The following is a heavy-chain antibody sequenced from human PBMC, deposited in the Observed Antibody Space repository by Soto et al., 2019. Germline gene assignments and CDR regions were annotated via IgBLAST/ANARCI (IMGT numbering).Heavy chain of an antibody. CDR2: ISASGDRT. Sequence: PGGSLRLSCVASGFSFSSYAMSWVRQAPSKGLEWVSAISASGDRTNHADSVKGRFTISRDNSKNTLYLQMNSLRAEDTAVYYCAKDILTGYHHHFDYWGQGTLVTVSS. J-gene: IGHJ4*02. CDR3: AKDILTGYHHHFDY. V-gene: IGHV3-23*01. CDR1: GFSFSSYA. D-gene: IGHD3-9*01.